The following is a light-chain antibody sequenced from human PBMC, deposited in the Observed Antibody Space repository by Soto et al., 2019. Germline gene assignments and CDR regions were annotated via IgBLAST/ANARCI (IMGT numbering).Light chain of an antibody. CDR3: GTWDSSLSVVV. V-gene: IGLV1-51*02. CDR1: SSNIGNNY. Sequence: QSVLTQPPSVSAAPGQTVTISCSGSSSNIGNNYVSWYQQLPGTAPKLLIYENNKRPSGIPDRFSGSKSGPSATLGITGLQTGDEADYYCGTWDSSLSVVVFGGGTQLTVL. CDR2: ENN. J-gene: IGLJ2*01.